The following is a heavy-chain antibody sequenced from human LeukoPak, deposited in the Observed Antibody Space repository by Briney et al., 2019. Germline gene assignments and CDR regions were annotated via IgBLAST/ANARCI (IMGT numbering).Heavy chain of an antibody. Sequence: KPGGSLRLSCAASGFTFSSYSMNWVRQAPGKGLQWVSSITSSSSYIYYADSVKGRFTISRDNAKNSLYLQMNSLRAEDTAVYYCARHVVAVGFDYWGQGTLVTVSS. J-gene: IGHJ4*02. CDR3: ARHVVAVGFDY. CDR2: ITSSSSYI. D-gene: IGHD3-22*01. CDR1: GFTFSSYS. V-gene: IGHV3-21*01.